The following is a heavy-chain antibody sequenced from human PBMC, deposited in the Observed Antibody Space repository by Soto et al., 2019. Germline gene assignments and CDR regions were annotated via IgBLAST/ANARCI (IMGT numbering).Heavy chain of an antibody. CDR1: GYTFTSYG. D-gene: IGHD2-21*02. CDR3: AREVGIAYCGGDCYSYYYGMDV. V-gene: IGHV1-18*01. J-gene: IGHJ6*02. CDR2: ISAYNGNT. Sequence: QVQLVQSGAEVKKPGASVKVSCKASGYTFTSYGIIWVRQAPGQGLEWMGCISAYNGNTNYAQKLQGRLTMTTDTSTSTAYMELRSLRSDDTAVYYCAREVGIAYCGGDCYSYYYGMDVWGQGTTVTVSS.